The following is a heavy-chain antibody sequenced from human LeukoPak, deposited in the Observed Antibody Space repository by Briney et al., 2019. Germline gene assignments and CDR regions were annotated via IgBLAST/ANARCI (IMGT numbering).Heavy chain of an antibody. CDR1: GFTFSSYS. CDR3: AREVIVGATVAFDI. V-gene: IGHV3-48*01. CDR2: ISSSSSTI. D-gene: IGHD1-26*01. Sequence: PGGSLRLSCAASGFTFSSYSMNWVRQAPGKGLEWVSYISSSSSTIYYADSVKGRFTISRDNAKNSLYLQMNSLRAEDTAVYYCAREVIVGATVAFDIWGQGTMVTVSS. J-gene: IGHJ3*02.